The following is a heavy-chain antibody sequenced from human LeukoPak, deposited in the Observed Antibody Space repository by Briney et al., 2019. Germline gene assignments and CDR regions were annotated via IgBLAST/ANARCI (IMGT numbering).Heavy chain of an antibody. CDR2: IYHSGST. CDR1: GGSISSYS. Sequence: PSETLSLTCTVSGGSISSYSWSWIRQPPGKGLEWIGYIYHSGSTYYNPSLKSRVTISVDRSKNQFSLKLSSVTAADTAVYYCARTVYGDYLDYWGQGTLVTVSS. J-gene: IGHJ4*02. CDR3: ARTVYGDYLDY. V-gene: IGHV4-30-2*01. D-gene: IGHD4-17*01.